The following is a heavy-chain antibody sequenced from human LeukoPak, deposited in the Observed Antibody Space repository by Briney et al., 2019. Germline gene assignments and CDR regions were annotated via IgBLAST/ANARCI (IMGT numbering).Heavy chain of an antibody. CDR3: ARRGVVIRAVILLAFHNEAHYFDY. D-gene: IGHD3-10*01. J-gene: IGHJ4*02. CDR1: GITLSNYG. V-gene: IGHV3-23*01. CDR2: IRESAGGT. Sequence: PGGSLRLSCAVSGITLSNYGMSWIRQAPGKGLEWVAHIRESAGGTNYADSVKGRFTISRDNSKNTLYLQMNSLRAEDTAVYFCARRGVVIRAVILLAFHNEAHYFDYWGRGTLVTVSS.